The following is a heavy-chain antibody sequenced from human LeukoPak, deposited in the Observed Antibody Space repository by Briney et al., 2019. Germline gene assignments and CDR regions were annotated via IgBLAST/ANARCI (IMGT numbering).Heavy chain of an antibody. D-gene: IGHD3-10*01. CDR3: TRERRGSYYAFES. CDR2: VTSSGGST. J-gene: IGHJ4*02. V-gene: IGHV3-11*01. Sequence: PGGSLRLSCAASGFSISDYYMSWICQPPGKGLEWISYVTSSGGSTKYADSVKGRFTISRDNAKNSVALQMNSLKAEDTAVYYCTRERRGSYYAFESWGQGTLVTVSS. CDR1: GFSISDYY.